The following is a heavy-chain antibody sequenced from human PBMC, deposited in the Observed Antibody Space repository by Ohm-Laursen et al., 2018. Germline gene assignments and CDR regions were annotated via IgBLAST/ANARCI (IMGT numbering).Heavy chain of an antibody. CDR2: ISPYSGQT. CDR1: GYTFDSFG. D-gene: IGHD3-10*01. V-gene: IGHV1-18*01. Sequence: SVKVSCKASGYTFDSFGITWVRQAPGQGLEWMGWISPYSGQTKYALKLQGRVTMTTDTSTSTAYMDVRGLRSDDTAVYYCARGDTYGFDYWGPGTLVPVSP. CDR3: ARGDTYGFDY. J-gene: IGHJ4*02.